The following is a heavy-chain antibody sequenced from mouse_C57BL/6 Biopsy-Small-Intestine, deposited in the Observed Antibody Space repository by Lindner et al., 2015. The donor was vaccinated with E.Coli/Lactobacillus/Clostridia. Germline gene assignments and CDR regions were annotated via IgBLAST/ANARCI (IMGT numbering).Heavy chain of an antibody. J-gene: IGHJ2*02. CDR1: GYTFTSYG. V-gene: IGHV1-81*01. D-gene: IGHD1-1*01. CDR3: ARSGNYYSNSYLDY. Sequence: QLQESGAELARPGASVKLSCKASGYTFTSYGIGWVRQRTGQGLEWIGEISPRSGNTYYSEKFKDKATLTTDKSSSTAYMELRSLTSEDSAVYFCARSGNYYSNSYLDYWGRGTSLTVSS. CDR2: ISPRSGNT.